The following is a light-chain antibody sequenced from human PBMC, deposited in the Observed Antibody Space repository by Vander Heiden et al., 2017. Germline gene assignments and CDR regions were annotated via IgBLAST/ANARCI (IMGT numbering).Light chain of an antibody. CDR1: QGIRND. Sequence: AIQMTQSPSSLSASLGARVTTTCRASQGIRNDLGWYQQKPGKATKLLICATSTLQSGVPSRCSGSGSGTDFTPTSSSLQAEDFATYCWLQDYDYPRTFGQGTKVEIK. CDR3: LQDYDYPRT. J-gene: IGKJ1*01. CDR2: ATS. V-gene: IGKV1-6*01.